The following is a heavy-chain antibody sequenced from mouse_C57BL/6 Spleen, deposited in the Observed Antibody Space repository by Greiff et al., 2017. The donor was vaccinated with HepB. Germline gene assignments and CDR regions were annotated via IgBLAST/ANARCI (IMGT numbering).Heavy chain of an antibody. D-gene: IGHD4-1*01. CDR1: GYSFTGYY. Sequence: VQLKESGPELVKPGASVKISCKASGYSFTGYYMNWVKQSPEKSLEWIGEINPSTGGTTYNQKFKAKATLTVDKSASTAYMQLKSLTSEDSAVYYCARDWDRYFDVWGTGTTVTVSS. CDR3: ARDWDRYFDV. CDR2: INPSTGGT. J-gene: IGHJ1*03. V-gene: IGHV1-42*01.